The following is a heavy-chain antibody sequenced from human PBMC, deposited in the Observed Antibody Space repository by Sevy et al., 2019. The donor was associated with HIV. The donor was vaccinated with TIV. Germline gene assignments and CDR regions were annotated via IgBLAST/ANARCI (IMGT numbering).Heavy chain of an antibody. CDR2: IIPTFDTA. Sequence: ASVKVSCKASGDTLRKHAISWVRQAPGKGLEWMGGIIPTFDTANFPRKFQDRVTITADESTSTVYMELSSLRSEDTAVYYCARAGENRYYSYYDYWGQGTLVTVSS. CDR1: GDTLRKHA. J-gene: IGHJ4*02. CDR3: ARAGENRYYSYYDY. V-gene: IGHV1-69*13. D-gene: IGHD3-10*01.